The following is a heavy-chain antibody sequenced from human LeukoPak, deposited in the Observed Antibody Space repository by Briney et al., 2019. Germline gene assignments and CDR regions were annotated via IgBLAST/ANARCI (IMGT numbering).Heavy chain of an antibody. CDR3: ATADSSGYYSISFDF. CDR1: GYTLTELS. V-gene: IGHV1-24*01. Sequence: ASVKVSCKVSGYTLTELSMHWVRQAPGKGLEWMGGFDPEDGETIYAQKFQGRVTMTEDTSTDTAYMELNRQRPDVTAVYYCATADSSGYYSISFDFWGQGTLVPVSS. J-gene: IGHJ4*02. CDR2: FDPEDGET. D-gene: IGHD3-22*01.